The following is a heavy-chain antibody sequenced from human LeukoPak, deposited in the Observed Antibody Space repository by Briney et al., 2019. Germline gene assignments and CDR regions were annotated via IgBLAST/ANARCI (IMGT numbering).Heavy chain of an antibody. CDR1: GFTFSSYA. CDR2: ISYDGSNK. D-gene: IGHD3-16*01. V-gene: IGHV3-30-3*01. J-gene: IGHJ4*02. Sequence: GGSLRLSCAASGFTFSSYAMHWVRQAPGKGLEWVAVISYDGSNKYYADSVKGRFTISRDTSKNTLYLQMNSLRAEDTAVYYCARDQSHYDYVWGSFDYWGQGTLVTVSS. CDR3: ARDQSHYDYVWGSFDY.